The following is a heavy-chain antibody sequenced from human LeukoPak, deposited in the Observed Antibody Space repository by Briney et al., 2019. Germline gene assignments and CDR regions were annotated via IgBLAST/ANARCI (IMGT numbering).Heavy chain of an antibody. J-gene: IGHJ4*02. CDR3: ARVGYYDSSGYYYGY. V-gene: IGHV1-69*05. CDR1: GGTFSSYA. Sequence: SVKVSCKASGGTFSSYAISWVRQAPGQGLEWMGGIIPIFGTANYAQKFQGRVTMTRDMSTSTVYMELSSLRSEDTAVYYCARVGYYDSSGYYYGYWGQGTLVTVSS. D-gene: IGHD3-22*01. CDR2: IIPIFGTA.